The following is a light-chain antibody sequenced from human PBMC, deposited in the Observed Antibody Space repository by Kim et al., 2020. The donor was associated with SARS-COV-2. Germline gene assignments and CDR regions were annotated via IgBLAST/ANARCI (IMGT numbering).Light chain of an antibody. V-gene: IGKV3-20*01. J-gene: IGKJ2*01. CDR1: QGVRRSY. CDR2: GAS. CDR3: QHYGTSPPYT. Sequence: PGAPASLACRAMQGVRRSYSAWHPPKPGPSPSLLIYGASGRATGIPVRFSGSGSGTDFTLTITRLEPEDFAVYYCQHYGTSPPYTFGQGTKLEI.